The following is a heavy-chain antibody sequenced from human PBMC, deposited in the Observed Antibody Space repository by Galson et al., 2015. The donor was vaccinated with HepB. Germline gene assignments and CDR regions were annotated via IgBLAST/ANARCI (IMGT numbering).Heavy chain of an antibody. CDR3: AKRRNYYDSSGYYFPNWFDP. V-gene: IGHV3-23*01. CDR2: ISGSGGST. D-gene: IGHD3-22*01. CDR1: GFTFSSYA. Sequence: SLRLSCAASGFTFSSYAMSWVRQAPGKGLEWVSAISGSGGSTYYADSVKGRFTISRDNSKNTLYLQMNSLRAEDTAVYYCAKRRNYYDSSGYYFPNWFDPWGQGTLVTVSS. J-gene: IGHJ5*02.